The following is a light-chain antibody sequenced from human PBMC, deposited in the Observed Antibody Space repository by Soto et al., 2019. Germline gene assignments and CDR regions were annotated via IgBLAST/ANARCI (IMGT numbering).Light chain of an antibody. J-gene: IGKJ1*01. Sequence: EIVLTQSPGTLSLSPGERATPSCRASQSISSNYLAWYQQKLGQAPRLLIYGASSRATGIPDRFSGSGSGTDFTLTISRLEPEDFAVYYCQQYGSSPTFGQGTKVEIK. CDR2: GAS. V-gene: IGKV3-20*01. CDR1: QSISSNY. CDR3: QQYGSSPT.